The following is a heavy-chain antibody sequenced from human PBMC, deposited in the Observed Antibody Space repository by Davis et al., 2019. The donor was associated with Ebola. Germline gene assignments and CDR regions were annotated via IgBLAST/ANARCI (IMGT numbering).Heavy chain of an antibody. CDR3: ARAVPATQNLDY. Sequence: AASVTVSCKASRYTFTAYFMHWVRRAPGQGLEWMGWINPNTGGTNSAQKFQGRVTMTRATSMTTAYLELNSLRSDDTAVYYCARAVPATQNLDYWGQGTLVTVSS. D-gene: IGHD2-15*01. CDR2: INPNTGGT. V-gene: IGHV1-2*02. J-gene: IGHJ4*02. CDR1: RYTFTAYF.